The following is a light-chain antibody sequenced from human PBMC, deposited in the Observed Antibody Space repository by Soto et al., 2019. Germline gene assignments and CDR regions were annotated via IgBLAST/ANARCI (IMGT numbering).Light chain of an antibody. J-gene: IGLJ3*02. CDR1: SSDVGAYHY. CDR3: NSYTTSSTLV. V-gene: IGLV2-14*01. Sequence: QSVLTQPASVSGSPGQSITISCTGTSSDVGAYHYVSWYQQHPGKAPKLLIYEVTNRPPGVSNRFSGSKSGNTASLTISGLQAEDEAHYYCNSYTTSSTLVFGGGTKLTVL. CDR2: EVT.